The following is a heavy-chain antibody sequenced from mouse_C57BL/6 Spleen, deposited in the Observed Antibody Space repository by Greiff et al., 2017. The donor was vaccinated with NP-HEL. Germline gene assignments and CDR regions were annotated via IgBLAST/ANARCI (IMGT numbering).Heavy chain of an antibody. CDR2: INPNNGGT. CDR1: GYTFTDYY. CDR3: ARKGGYYGNCFDY. Sequence: EVQLQQSGPELVKPGASVKISCKASGYTFTDYYMNWVKQSHGKSLEWIGDINPNNGGTSYNQKFKGKATLTVDKSSSTAYMELRSLTSEDSAVYYCARKGGYYGNCFDYWGQGTTLTVSS. J-gene: IGHJ2*01. D-gene: IGHD2-1*01. V-gene: IGHV1-26*01.